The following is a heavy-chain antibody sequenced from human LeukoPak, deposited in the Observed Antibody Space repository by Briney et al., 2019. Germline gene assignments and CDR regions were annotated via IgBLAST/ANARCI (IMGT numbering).Heavy chain of an antibody. Sequence: GGSLRLSCAASGFTFSSYEMNWVRQAPGKGLEWVSYISSSYSTIYYADSVKGRFTISRDNAKNSLYLQMNSLRAEDTAVYYCARDPRLFSGWFDPWGQGTLVTVSS. V-gene: IGHV3-48*03. CDR3: ARDPRLFSGWFDP. CDR2: ISSSYSTI. D-gene: IGHD7-27*01. J-gene: IGHJ5*02. CDR1: GFTFSSYE.